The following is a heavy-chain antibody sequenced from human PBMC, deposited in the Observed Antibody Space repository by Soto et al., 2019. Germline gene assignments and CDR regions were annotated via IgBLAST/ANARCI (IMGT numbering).Heavy chain of an antibody. V-gene: IGHV3-48*01. CDR3: ARDQYDSSGYYETFDY. D-gene: IGHD3-22*01. Sequence: SLGLSCAASGFTFSSYSMNWVRQAPGKGLEWVSYISSSSSTIYYADSVKGRFTISRDNAKNSLYLQMNSLRAEDTAVYYCARDQYDSSGYYETFDYWGQGTLVTVSS. CDR1: GFTFSSYS. J-gene: IGHJ4*02. CDR2: ISSSSSTI.